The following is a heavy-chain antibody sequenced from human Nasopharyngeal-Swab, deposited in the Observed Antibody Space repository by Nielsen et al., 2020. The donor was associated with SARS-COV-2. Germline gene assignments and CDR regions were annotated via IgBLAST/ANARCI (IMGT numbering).Heavy chain of an antibody. CDR1: GFTFGDYA. Sequence: GGSLRLSCTASGFTFGDYAMSWVRQAPGKGLEWVGFIRSKAYGGTTEYAASVKGRFTISSDDSNSIAYLQMNSLKTEDTAVYYCTRDLYSSSWGYYFDYWGQGTLVTVSS. CDR2: IRSKAYGGTT. D-gene: IGHD6-13*01. CDR3: TRDLYSSSWGYYFDY. J-gene: IGHJ4*02. V-gene: IGHV3-49*04.